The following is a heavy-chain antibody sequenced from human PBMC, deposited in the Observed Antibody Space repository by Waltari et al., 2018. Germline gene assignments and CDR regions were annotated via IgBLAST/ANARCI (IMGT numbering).Heavy chain of an antibody. D-gene: IGHD3-22*01. CDR1: GFTVSTNY. Sequence: EVQLAASGGGLVQPGGSLRISCAGSGFTVSTNYMSWVRQAPGKGLEWVSRIYSGGYTQYADSVKGRFTISRDNSKNTLYLQMNSLRVEDTAVYYCARNPRYDSPDWGQGTLVTVSS. CDR2: IYSGGYT. V-gene: IGHV3-66*02. J-gene: IGHJ4*02. CDR3: ARNPRYDSPD.